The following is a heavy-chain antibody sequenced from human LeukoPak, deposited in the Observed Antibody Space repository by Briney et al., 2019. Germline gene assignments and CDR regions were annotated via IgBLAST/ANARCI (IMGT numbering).Heavy chain of an antibody. Sequence: GGSLRLSFAASGFTFSSYSMTWVGQAPGKGLEWVSSISSSSSYIYYADSVKGRFTISRDNAKNSLYLQMNSLRAEDTAVYYCASCSSTSCYSTMFDPWGQGTLVTVSS. CDR2: ISSSSSYI. V-gene: IGHV3-21*01. J-gene: IGHJ5*02. CDR1: GFTFSSYS. CDR3: ASCSSTSCYSTMFDP. D-gene: IGHD2-2*01.